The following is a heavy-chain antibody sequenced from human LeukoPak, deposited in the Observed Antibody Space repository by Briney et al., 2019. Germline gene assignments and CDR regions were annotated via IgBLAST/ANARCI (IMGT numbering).Heavy chain of an antibody. D-gene: IGHD6-19*01. CDR1: GCSFTSYW. J-gene: IGHJ3*01. Sequence: GGSPKISCKGSGCSFTSYWIGWVRPMPGKGLEWMGIIYPGDSDTRYSPSFQGQVTISADKFISTAYLQWSSLKASDAAMYYCARTAGTFDFWGQGTMVTVSS. V-gene: IGHV5-51*01. CDR3: ARTAGTFDF. CDR2: IYPGDSDT.